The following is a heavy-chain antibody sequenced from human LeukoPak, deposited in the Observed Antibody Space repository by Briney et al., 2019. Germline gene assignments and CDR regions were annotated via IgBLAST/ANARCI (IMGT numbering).Heavy chain of an antibody. CDR3: ARGLTTVSSYNWFDP. Sequence: PSETLSLTCTVSGGSISSYYWSRIRQPPGKGLEWIGEINHSGSTNYNPSLKSRVTISVDTSKNQFSLKLSSVTAADTAVYYRARGLTTVSSYNWFDPWGQGTLVTVSS. J-gene: IGHJ5*02. CDR1: GGSISSYY. V-gene: IGHV4-34*01. CDR2: INHSGST. D-gene: IGHD4-4*01.